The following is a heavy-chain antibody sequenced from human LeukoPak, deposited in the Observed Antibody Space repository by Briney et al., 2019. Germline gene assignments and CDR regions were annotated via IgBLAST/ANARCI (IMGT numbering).Heavy chain of an antibody. J-gene: IGHJ4*02. D-gene: IGHD3-9*01. V-gene: IGHV3-30*03. Sequence: PGGSLRLSCTASGFTFSAYAMHWVRQAPGKGLEWVAVMSYDGGNKYYADSVKGRFTIFRDNSKNTLYLQMNSLRAEDTAVYYCASPPLRYFDWLFAGYWGQGTLVTVSS. CDR1: GFTFSAYA. CDR2: MSYDGGNK. CDR3: ASPPLRYFDWLFAGY.